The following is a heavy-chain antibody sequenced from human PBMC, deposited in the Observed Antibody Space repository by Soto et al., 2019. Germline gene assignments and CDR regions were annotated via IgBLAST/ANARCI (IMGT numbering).Heavy chain of an antibody. CDR3: ARHGPNTYGDYFDY. V-gene: IGHV4-59*08. CDR2: MEYSGST. CDR1: GGSISSYY. Sequence: SETLSLTXTVSGGSISSYYWSWIRQPPGKGLEWIGYMEYSGSTNYNPSLKSRVSTSVDTSKNQFSPKLSSVTAADTAVYYCARHGPNTYGDYFDYWGQGTLVTVSS. D-gene: IGHD4-17*01. J-gene: IGHJ4*02.